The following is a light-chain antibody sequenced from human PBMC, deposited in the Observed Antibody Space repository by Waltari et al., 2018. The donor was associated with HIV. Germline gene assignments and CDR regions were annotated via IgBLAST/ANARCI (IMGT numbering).Light chain of an antibody. V-gene: IGKV1-5*03. CDR2: KAS. Sequence: IQMTQSPSILSASVGDRVTITCRASQNVDSWLDWYQQRPGKAPKLLIYKASTLQYGVPARFTGGGAGTNFTLTINSLHPDDFATYYCQQYNSDFYTFGRGTRLDLK. J-gene: IGKJ2*01. CDR1: QNVDSW. CDR3: QQYNSDFYT.